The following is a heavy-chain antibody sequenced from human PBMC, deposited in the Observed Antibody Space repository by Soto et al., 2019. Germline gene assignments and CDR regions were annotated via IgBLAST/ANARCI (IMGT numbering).Heavy chain of an antibody. CDR1: GYTLTELS. D-gene: IGHD3-3*01. CDR2: FDPEDGET. J-gene: IGHJ5*02. Sequence: QVQLVQSGAEVKKPGASVKVSCKVSGYTLTELSMHWVRQAPGKGLEWMGGFDPEDGETIYAQKFQGRVTMTEDTSTDTAYMELSSLRSEDTAVYYCKVPLTGYDFWSGNNWFDPWGQGTLVTVSS. V-gene: IGHV1-24*01. CDR3: KVPLTGYDFWSGNNWFDP.